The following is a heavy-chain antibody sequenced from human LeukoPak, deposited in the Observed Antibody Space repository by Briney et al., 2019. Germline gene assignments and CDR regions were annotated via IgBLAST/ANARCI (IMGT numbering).Heavy chain of an antibody. J-gene: IGHJ6*02. CDR2: IYNGGST. CDR3: ARDSPFYGSGGGPSYGMDV. V-gene: IGHV3-66*01. D-gene: IGHD3-10*01. Sequence: GGSLRLSCAASGFTVSSNYMSWARQAPGKGLEWVSVIYNGGSTYYADSVKGRFTISRDNSKNTLYLQMKRLRAENTAVYYCARDSPFYGSGGGPSYGMDVWGQGTTVTVSS. CDR1: GFTVSSNY.